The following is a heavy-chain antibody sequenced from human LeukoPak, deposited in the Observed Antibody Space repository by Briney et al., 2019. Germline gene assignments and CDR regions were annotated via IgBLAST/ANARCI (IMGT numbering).Heavy chain of an antibody. Sequence: GGSLRLSCAASGFTFSSYAMSWVRQAPGKGLEWVSAISGSGGSTYYADSVKGRFTNSRDNSKNTLYLQMNSLRAEDTAVYYCAIPPDYYDSTRFDPWGQGTLVTVSS. CDR2: ISGSGGST. D-gene: IGHD3-22*01. V-gene: IGHV3-23*01. J-gene: IGHJ5*02. CDR1: GFTFSSYA. CDR3: AIPPDYYDSTRFDP.